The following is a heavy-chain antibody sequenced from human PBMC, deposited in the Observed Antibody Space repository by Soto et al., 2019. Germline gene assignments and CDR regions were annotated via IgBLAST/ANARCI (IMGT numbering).Heavy chain of an antibody. CDR3: ARDPINDYVDCDEAFDI. V-gene: IGHV3-21*01. CDR2: ISSSSSYI. J-gene: IGHJ3*02. Sequence: EVQLVESGGGLVKPGGSLRLSCAASGFTFSSYSMNGVRQAPGKGLEWVSSISSSSSYIYYADSVKGRFTISRDNAKNSLYLQMNSLRAEDTAVYYCARDPINDYVDCDEAFDIWGQGTMVTVSS. CDR1: GFTFSSYS. D-gene: IGHD4-17*01.